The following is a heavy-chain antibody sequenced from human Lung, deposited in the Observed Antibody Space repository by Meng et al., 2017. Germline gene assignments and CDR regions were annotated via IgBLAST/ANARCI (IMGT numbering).Heavy chain of an antibody. J-gene: IGHJ6*02. D-gene: IGHD4-17*01. Sequence: SETLSLTCTVSGDSINSSSFYWGWIRQPPGKGLEWIGNIYYNGHTYYNPSLKSRVTISVDTSKNQFSLELSSVTAADTAVYYCAKEFVYGQDNYSFYYGMDVWGQGTTVTVSS. CDR3: AKEFVYGQDNYSFYYGMDV. CDR2: IYYNGHT. CDR1: GDSINSSSFY. V-gene: IGHV4-39*07.